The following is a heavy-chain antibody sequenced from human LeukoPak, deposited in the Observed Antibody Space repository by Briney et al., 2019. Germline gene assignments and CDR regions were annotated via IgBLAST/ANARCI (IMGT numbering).Heavy chain of an antibody. D-gene: IGHD4-17*01. J-gene: IGHJ4*02. Sequence: GGSLRLSCAASGFTFSNAWMSWVRQAPGKGLEWVGRIKSKTDGGTTDYAAPVKGRFTISRDDSKNTLYLQMNSLKTEDTAVYYCTTDRPDYGVLWAFDYWGQGTLVTVSS. CDR1: GFTFSNAW. CDR2: IKSKTDGGTT. V-gene: IGHV3-15*01. CDR3: TTDRPDYGVLWAFDY.